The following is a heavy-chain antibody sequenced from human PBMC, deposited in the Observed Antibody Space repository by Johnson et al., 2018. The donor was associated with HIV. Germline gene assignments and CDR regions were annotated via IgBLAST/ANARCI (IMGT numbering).Heavy chain of an antibody. CDR1: GFKFSNYG. CDR2: IRYDGSNK. V-gene: IGHV3-30*02. D-gene: IGHD7-27*01. CDR3: AKDERQLGGWSHAFDI. J-gene: IGHJ3*02. Sequence: QVQLVESGGGVVQPGGSLRLSCAASGFKFSNYGMHWVRQAPGRGLEWVAFIRYDGSNKYYVDSVKGRFTISRDNAKNALYLQLNSLKPEDTAVYYCAKDERQLGGWSHAFDIWGQGTVRTVSS.